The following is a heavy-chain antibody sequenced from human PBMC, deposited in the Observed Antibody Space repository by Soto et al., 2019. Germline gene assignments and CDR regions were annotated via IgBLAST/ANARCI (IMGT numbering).Heavy chain of an antibody. Sequence: GASVKVSCKASGYTFTSYYMHWVRQAPGQGLEWMGIINPSGGSTSYAQKFQGRVTMTRDTSTSTVYMELSSLRSEDTAVYYCARDTPAPMGFYDFWSGYSNYYYYYGMDVWGQGTTVTVSS. CDR1: GYTFTSYY. CDR3: ARDTPAPMGFYDFWSGYSNYYYYYGMDV. V-gene: IGHV1-46*01. CDR2: INPSGGST. D-gene: IGHD3-3*01. J-gene: IGHJ6*02.